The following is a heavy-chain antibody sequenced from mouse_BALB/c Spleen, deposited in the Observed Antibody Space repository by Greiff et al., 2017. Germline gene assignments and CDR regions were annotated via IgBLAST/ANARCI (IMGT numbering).Heavy chain of an antibody. CDR2: ISYSGST. V-gene: IGHV3-8*02. CDR1: GDSITSGY. Sequence: EVQLVESGPSLVKPSQTLSLTCSVTGDSITSGYWNWIRKFPGNKLEYMGYISYSGSTYYNPSLKSRISITRDTSKNQYYLQLNSVTTEDTATYYCARSLYRYDRVWFAYWGQGTLVTVSA. J-gene: IGHJ3*01. D-gene: IGHD2-14*01. CDR3: ARSLYRYDRVWFAY.